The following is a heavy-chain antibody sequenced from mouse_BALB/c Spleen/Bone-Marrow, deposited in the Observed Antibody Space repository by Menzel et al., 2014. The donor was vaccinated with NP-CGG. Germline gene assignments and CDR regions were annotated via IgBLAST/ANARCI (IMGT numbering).Heavy chain of an antibody. CDR3: ARHGITRLLDY. CDR2: ISSGGSYT. CDR1: GFTFSSYA. Sequence: EVHLVESGGGLVKPGGSLKLSCAASGFTFSSYAMSWVRQAPEKRLEWVATISSGGSYTYYPDSVKGRFTISRDNAKNTLCLQMSSLRSEDTAMYYCARHGITRLLDYWGQGTTLTVSS. D-gene: IGHD2-4*01. V-gene: IGHV5-9-3*01. J-gene: IGHJ2*01.